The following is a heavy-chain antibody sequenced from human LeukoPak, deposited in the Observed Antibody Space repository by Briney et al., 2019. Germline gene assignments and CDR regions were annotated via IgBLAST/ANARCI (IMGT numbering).Heavy chain of an antibody. CDR3: ARGRGSGSYYMCDV. D-gene: IGHD3-10*01. CDR1: GGSVSSGSYY. Sequence: ASETLSLTCTVSGGSVSSGSYYWSWIRQPPGKGLEWIGYIYYSGSTNYNPSLKSRVTISVDTSKNQFSLKLSSVTAADTAVYYCARGRGSGSYYMCDVWGQGTTVTVSS. J-gene: IGHJ6*02. V-gene: IGHV4-61*01. CDR2: IYYSGST.